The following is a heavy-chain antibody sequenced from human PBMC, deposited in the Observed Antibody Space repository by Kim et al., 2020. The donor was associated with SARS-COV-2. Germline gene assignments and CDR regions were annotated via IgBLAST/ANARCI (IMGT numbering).Heavy chain of an antibody. CDR1: GGTFSSYA. D-gene: IGHD3-22*01. CDR2: IIPIFGTA. Sequence: SVKVSCKASGGTFSSYAISWVRQAPGQGLEWMGGIIPIFGTANYAQKFQGRVTITADESTSTAYMELSSLRSEDTAVYYCARDFVDSSGSYFSFDYWGQGTLVTVSS. V-gene: IGHV1-69*13. J-gene: IGHJ4*02. CDR3: ARDFVDSSGSYFSFDY.